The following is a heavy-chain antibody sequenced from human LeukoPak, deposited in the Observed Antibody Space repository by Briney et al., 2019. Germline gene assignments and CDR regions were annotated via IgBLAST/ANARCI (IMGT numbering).Heavy chain of an antibody. CDR1: GGSFSGHY. D-gene: IGHD6-19*01. J-gene: IGHJ4*02. Sequence: PSETLSLTCAVYGGSFSGHYWSWIRQPPGKGLEWIGEINHSGSTNYNPSLKSRVTISVDTSKNQFSLKLSSVTAADTAVYYCASSYSSGWYRPFDYWGQGTLVTVSS. CDR3: ASSYSSGWYRPFDY. CDR2: INHSGST. V-gene: IGHV4-34*01.